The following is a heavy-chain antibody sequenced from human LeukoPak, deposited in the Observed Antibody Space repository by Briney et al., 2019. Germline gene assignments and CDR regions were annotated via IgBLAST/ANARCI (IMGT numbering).Heavy chain of an antibody. J-gene: IGHJ4*02. D-gene: IGHD1-7*01. CDR3: AKSKSLGLQYFDN. Sequence: SETLSLTCTVSGGSISSYYWSWIRQPPGKGLEWIGYIYYSGSTNYNPSLKARVTMSIDTSKNQLSLKVSSVTAADTAVYYCAKSKSLGLQYFDNWGQGTLATVSS. V-gene: IGHV4-59*01. CDR1: GGSISSYY. CDR2: IYYSGST.